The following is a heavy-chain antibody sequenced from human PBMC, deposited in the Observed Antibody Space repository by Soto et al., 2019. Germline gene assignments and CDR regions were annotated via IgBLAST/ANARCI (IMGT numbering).Heavy chain of an antibody. CDR3: AKSGIVATMRTFSWFDS. CDR2: ISGGGTSP. D-gene: IGHD2-2*01. CDR1: GFTFSNYG. J-gene: IGHJ5*01. Sequence: EVQLLESGGNLVQPGGSLRLSCAASGFTFSNYGMNWVRQAPGKGLEWVSAISGGGTSPHYADSLKGRFTISRDNSKNTLYLQMNSLTADDTALYYSAKSGIVATMRTFSWFDSWGQGTLVTVSS. V-gene: IGHV3-23*01.